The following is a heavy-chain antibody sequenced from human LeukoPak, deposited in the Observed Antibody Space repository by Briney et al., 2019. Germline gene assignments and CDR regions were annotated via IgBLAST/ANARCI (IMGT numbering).Heavy chain of an antibody. J-gene: IGHJ6*02. CDR2: IIPILGIA. CDR3: ASQYQLLYHYYYGMDV. D-gene: IGHD2-2*01. CDR1: GYTFTSYG. V-gene: IGHV1-69*04. Sequence: SVKVSCKASGYTFTSYGISWVRQAPGQGLEWMGRIIPILGIANYAQKFQGRVTITADKSTSTAYMELSSLRSEDTAVYYCASQYQLLYHYYYGMDVWGQGTTVTVSS.